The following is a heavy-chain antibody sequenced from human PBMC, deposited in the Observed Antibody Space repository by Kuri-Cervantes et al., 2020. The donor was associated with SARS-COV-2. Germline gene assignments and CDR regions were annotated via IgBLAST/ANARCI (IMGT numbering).Heavy chain of an antibody. V-gene: IGHV3-11*06. CDR3: ARAVLGVVAYFDY. J-gene: IGHJ4*02. CDR1: GFTFSDYY. Sequence: GESLKISCAASGFTFSDYYMSWIRQAPGKGLEWVSYISSSSSYTNYADSVKGRFTISRDNAKNSLYLQMNSLRAEDTAVYYCARAVLGVVAYFDYWGQGTLVTVSS. D-gene: IGHD3-3*01. CDR2: ISSSSSYT.